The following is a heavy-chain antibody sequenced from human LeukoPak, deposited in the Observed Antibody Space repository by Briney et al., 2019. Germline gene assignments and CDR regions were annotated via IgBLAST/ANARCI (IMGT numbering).Heavy chain of an antibody. J-gene: IGHJ4*02. CDR2: ISAYNSNT. CDR3: ARPCDVWSGYYECY. Sequence: ASVKVSCTASGYIFPSYGISWVRQAPGQGIEWIGWISAYNSNTNYAQNCQGRVTMPTDPSTSTAYIELRSLRSDDTAVYYCARPCDVWSGYYECYWGQGTLVTVSS. CDR1: GYIFPSYG. V-gene: IGHV1-18*01. D-gene: IGHD3-3*01.